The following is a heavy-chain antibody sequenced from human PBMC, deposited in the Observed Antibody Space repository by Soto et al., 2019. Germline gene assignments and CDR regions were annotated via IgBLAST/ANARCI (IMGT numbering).Heavy chain of an antibody. Sequence: GDSLKISCKGSGYSFTSYWIGWVRQMPGKGLEWMGIIYPGDSDTRYSPSFQGQVTISADKSISTAYVKWSSLKASDTAMYYCARFSYDSSGYPDLYYFDYWGQGTLVTVSS. V-gene: IGHV5-51*01. J-gene: IGHJ4*02. CDR1: GYSFTSYW. CDR3: ARFSYDSSGYPDLYYFDY. CDR2: IYPGDSDT. D-gene: IGHD3-22*01.